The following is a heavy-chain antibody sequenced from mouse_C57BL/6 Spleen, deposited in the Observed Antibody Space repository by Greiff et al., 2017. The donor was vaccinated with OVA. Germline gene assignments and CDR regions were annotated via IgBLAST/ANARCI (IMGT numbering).Heavy chain of an antibody. CDR3: AKTYYGSSHWYFDV. CDR2: IWRGGST. CDR1: GFSLTSYG. V-gene: IGHV2-5*01. J-gene: IGHJ1*03. Sequence: VKLQESGPGLVQPSQSLSITCTVSGFSLTSYGVHWVRQSPGKGLEWLGVIWRGGSTDYNAAFMSRLSITKDNSKSQVFFKMNSLQADDTAIYYCAKTYYGSSHWYFDVWGTGTTVTVSS. D-gene: IGHD1-1*01.